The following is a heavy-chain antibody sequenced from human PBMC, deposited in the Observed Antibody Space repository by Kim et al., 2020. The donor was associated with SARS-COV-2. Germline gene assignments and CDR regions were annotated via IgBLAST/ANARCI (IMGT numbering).Heavy chain of an antibody. CDR1: GYSFTDYW. J-gene: IGHJ3*02. CDR3: ARGLVRVGAIWPNVFDI. D-gene: IGHD1-26*01. V-gene: IGHV5-51*01. Sequence: GESLKISCKGSGYSFTDYWIGWVRQMPGKGLEWMGIIYPSDSDTKYSPSFQGQVTLSADQSISTAYLQWNSLKASDTAMYYCARGLVRVGAIWPNVFDIWGQGTMVTVSS. CDR2: IYPSDSDT.